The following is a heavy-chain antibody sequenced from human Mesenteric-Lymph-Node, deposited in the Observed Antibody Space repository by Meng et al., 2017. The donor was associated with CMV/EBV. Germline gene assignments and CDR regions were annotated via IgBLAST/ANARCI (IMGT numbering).Heavy chain of an antibody. Sequence: MSWVRQAPGQGLEWMGGIIPLFGTANYAQKFQGRVTITTDESTSTAYMELNSLRSEDTAVYYCARELLGYCTETGCYTEAGFDPWGQGTLVTVSS. D-gene: IGHD2-8*02. CDR3: ARELLGYCTETGCYTEAGFDP. V-gene: IGHV1-69*05. CDR2: IIPLFGTA. J-gene: IGHJ5*02.